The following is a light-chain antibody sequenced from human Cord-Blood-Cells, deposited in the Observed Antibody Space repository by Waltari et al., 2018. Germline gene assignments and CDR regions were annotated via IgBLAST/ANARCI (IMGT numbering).Light chain of an antibody. CDR2: DAS. V-gene: IGKV1-5*01. Sequence: DIQMTQSPSTLSASVGDRVTITCRASQSISSWLAWYQQKPGKAPKLLIYDASSLESGVPSRFSGSGSGTEFTLTISSLQPDDFATYYCHQYNSYLFGQGTKVEIK. CDR1: QSISSW. CDR3: HQYNSYL. J-gene: IGKJ1*01.